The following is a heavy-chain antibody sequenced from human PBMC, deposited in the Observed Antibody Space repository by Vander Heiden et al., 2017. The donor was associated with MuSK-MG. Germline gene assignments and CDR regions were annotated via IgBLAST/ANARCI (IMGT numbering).Heavy chain of an antibody. Sequence: EAQLVESGGGLVQPGGSLRLSCAASGFTVSSHYMTWVRQAPGKGLEWVSEIHHDGTTFYADSVKGRFTISRDTSQNTLYLKISGLRGDDTATYYCARDRRIMITFGSAPDYRGMDGWGQGTAVTVSS. CDR1: GFTVSSHY. J-gene: IGHJ6*02. CDR2: IHHDGTT. D-gene: IGHD3-16*01. CDR3: ARDRRIMITFGSAPDYRGMDG. V-gene: IGHV3-66*01.